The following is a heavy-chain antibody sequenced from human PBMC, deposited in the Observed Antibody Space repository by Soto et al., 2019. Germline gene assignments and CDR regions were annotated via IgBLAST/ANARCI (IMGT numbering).Heavy chain of an antibody. CDR1: GFTFSTYW. CDR3: AGNAPRGYGSGDYYGMDV. D-gene: IGHD3-10*01. J-gene: IGHJ6*02. CDR2: INSDASST. Sequence: EVQLVMSGGGLVQPGGSLRLSCAASGFTFSTYWMHWVRQAPGKGLVWVSRINSDASSTSYADSVKGRFTISRDNAKNTLYLQMDSLRAEDTAVYYCAGNAPRGYGSGDYYGMDVWGQGPTVTVSS. V-gene: IGHV3-74*01.